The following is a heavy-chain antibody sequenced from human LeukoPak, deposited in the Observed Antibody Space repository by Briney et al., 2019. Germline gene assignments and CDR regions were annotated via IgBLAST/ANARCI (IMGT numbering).Heavy chain of an antibody. Sequence: GGSLRLSCAASGFTVSSNYVSWVRQAPGKGLEWVSVIYSGGSTYYADSVKGRFTISRDNSKNSLYLQMNSLRAEDTAVYYCARGGVGSSTSCYTCRAFDIWGQGTMVTVSS. V-gene: IGHV3-53*01. CDR3: ARGGVGSSTSCYTCRAFDI. CDR1: GFTVSSNY. CDR2: IYSGGST. D-gene: IGHD2-2*02. J-gene: IGHJ3*02.